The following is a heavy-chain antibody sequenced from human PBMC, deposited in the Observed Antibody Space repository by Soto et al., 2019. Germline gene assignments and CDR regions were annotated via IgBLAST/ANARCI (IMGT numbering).Heavy chain of an antibody. J-gene: IGHJ6*02. CDR1: GGSISSYY. V-gene: IGHV4-59*01. D-gene: IGHD3-9*01. CDR3: ARDILITTAPGAYYYGMDV. CDR2: IYYSGST. Sequence: SETLSLTCTVSGGSISSYYWSWIRQPPGKGLEWIGYIYYSGSTNYNPSLKSRVTISVATSKNQFSLKLSSVTAADTAVYYCARDILITTAPGAYYYGMDVWGQGTTVTVSS.